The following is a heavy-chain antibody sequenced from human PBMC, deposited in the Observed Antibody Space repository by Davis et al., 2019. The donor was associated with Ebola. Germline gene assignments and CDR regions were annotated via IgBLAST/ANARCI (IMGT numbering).Heavy chain of an antibody. J-gene: IGHJ4*02. D-gene: IGHD6-19*01. CDR1: GGSISSYY. V-gene: IGHV4-59*01. CDR3: ARGWDSSGWKD. Sequence: MPSETLSLTCTVSGGSISSYYWSWIRQPPGKGLEWIGYVYYSGSTNYNPSLKSRLTISVDTSKNQFSLKLSSVTAADTAVYYCARGWDSSGWKDWGQGTLVTVSS. CDR2: VYYSGST.